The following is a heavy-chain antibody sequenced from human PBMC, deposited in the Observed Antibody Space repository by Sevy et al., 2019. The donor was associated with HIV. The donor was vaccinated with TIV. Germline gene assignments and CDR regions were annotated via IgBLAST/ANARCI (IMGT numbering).Heavy chain of an antibody. CDR2: LDPGNGEI. CDR1: GYSLSKLS. V-gene: IGHV1-24*01. CDR3: ATVGLGYYSGSSYYQGDWFDP. D-gene: IGHD2-15*01. Sequence: ASVKVSCKVFGYSLSKLSMHWVRQAPGKGLEWMGSLDPGNGEITYAQTLQGRVTMTEDTSTETAYMELSSLTSEDTATYYCATVGLGYYSGSSYYQGDWFDPWGQGTLVTVSS. J-gene: IGHJ5*02.